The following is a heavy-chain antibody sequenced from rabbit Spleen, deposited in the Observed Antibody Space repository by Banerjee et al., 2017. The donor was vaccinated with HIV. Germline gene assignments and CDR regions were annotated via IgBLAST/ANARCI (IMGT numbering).Heavy chain of an antibody. CDR3: ARDTGSSFSSYGMDL. Sequence: QEQLEESGGGLVKPGASLTLTCTASGFDLDTYYYMCWVRQAPGKGLEWIACMISSVGASYYATWAKGRFTIAKTSSTTVTLQMTSLTAADTATYFCARDTGSSFSSYGMDLWGPGTLVTVS. V-gene: IGHV1S45*01. D-gene: IGHD8-1*01. J-gene: IGHJ6*01. CDR1: GFDLDTYYY. CDR2: MISSVGAS.